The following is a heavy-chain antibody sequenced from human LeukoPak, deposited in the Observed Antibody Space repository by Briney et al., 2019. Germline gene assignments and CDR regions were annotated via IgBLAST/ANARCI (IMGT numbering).Heavy chain of an antibody. J-gene: IGHJ6*02. CDR2: ISAYNGNT. CDR1: GYTFTSYG. V-gene: IGHV1-18*01. Sequence: GALVKVSCKASGYTFTSYGISWVRQAPGQGLEWMGWISAYNGNTNYAQKLQGRVTMTTDTSTSTAYMELRSLRSDDTAVYYCARGGVVRGVINYYYGMDVWGQGTTVTLSS. CDR3: ARGGVVRGVINYYYGMDV. D-gene: IGHD3-10*01.